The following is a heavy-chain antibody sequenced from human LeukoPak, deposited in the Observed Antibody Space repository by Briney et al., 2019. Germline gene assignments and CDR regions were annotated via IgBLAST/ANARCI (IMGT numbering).Heavy chain of an antibody. CDR3: ARKTYDSTGPTPHPHVFDI. CDR1: GGSISSYY. D-gene: IGHD3-22*01. Sequence: SETLSLTCTVSGGSISSYYWSWIRQPPGKGLEWIAYIYYSGSTNYNPSLKSRVTISVDTSKNQFSLKLSSVTAADTAVYYCARKTYDSTGPTPHPHVFDIWGQGTMVTVSS. V-gene: IGHV4-59*01. CDR2: IYYSGST. J-gene: IGHJ3*02.